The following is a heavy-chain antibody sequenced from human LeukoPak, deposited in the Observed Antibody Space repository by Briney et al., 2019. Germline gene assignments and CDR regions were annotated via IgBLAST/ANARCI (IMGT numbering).Heavy chain of an antibody. CDR2: IYYSGST. J-gene: IGHJ1*01. V-gene: IGHV4-39*07. Sequence: SSETLSLTCTVSGGSISSSSYYWGWIRQPPGKGLEWIGSIYYSGSTYYNPSLKSRVTISVDTSKNQFSLKLGSVTAADTAVYYCARSIPEYFQHWGQGTLVTVSS. D-gene: IGHD3-9*01. CDR1: GGSISSSSYY. CDR3: ARSIPEYFQH.